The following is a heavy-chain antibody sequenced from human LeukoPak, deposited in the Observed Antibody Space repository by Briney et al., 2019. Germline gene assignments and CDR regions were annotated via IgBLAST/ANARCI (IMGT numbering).Heavy chain of an antibody. D-gene: IGHD1-7*01. J-gene: IGHJ6*02. V-gene: IGHV1-46*01. Sequence: GASVKVSCKASGGTFSSYAISWARQAPGQGLEWMGIINPSGGSTSYAQKFQGRVTMTRDTSTSTVYMELSSLRSEDTAVYYCARDPRNYENTYYYYGMDVWGQGTTVTVSS. CDR3: ARDPRNYENTYYYYGMDV. CDR1: GGTFSSYA. CDR2: INPSGGST.